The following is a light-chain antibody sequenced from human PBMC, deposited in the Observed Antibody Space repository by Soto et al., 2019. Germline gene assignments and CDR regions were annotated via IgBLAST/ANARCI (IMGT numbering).Light chain of an antibody. Sequence: QSVLTQPASVSGSPGQSITISCTGTSSDVGGYNYVSWYQQHPGKAPKLMIYEVSNRPSGVSNRFSGSKSGNTASLTISGLQAEAEADYYCSSYTSSSTNVVFGGGTKLTVL. J-gene: IGLJ2*01. CDR2: EVS. CDR1: SSDVGGYNY. V-gene: IGLV2-14*01. CDR3: SSYTSSSTNVV.